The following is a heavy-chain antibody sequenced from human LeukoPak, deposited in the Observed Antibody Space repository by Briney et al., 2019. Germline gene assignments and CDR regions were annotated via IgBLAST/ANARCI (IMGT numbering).Heavy chain of an antibody. CDR2: IKSDGSIT. D-gene: IGHD1-1*01. CDR1: GFTFRNNW. Sequence: GGSLRLSCAASGFTFRNNWMHWVRQAPGKGLVWVSRIKSDGSITSYADSVKGRFTISRDNAKNTLYLQMKSLRADDTAVYYCARTTTTFDYWGQGTLVTVPS. J-gene: IGHJ4*02. CDR3: ARTTTTFDY. V-gene: IGHV3-74*01.